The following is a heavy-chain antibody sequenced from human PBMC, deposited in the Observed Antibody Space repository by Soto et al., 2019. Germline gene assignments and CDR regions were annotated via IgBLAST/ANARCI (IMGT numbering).Heavy chain of an antibody. Sequence: SETLSLTCAVYGGSFSGYYWSWIRQPPGKGLEWIGEINHSGSTNYNPSLKSRVTISVNTSKNQYSLKLSSVTAADTAVYYCASQRGYSGYDYAFDIWGQGTMVTVSS. D-gene: IGHD5-12*01. J-gene: IGHJ3*02. CDR1: GGSFSGYY. CDR3: ASQRGYSGYDYAFDI. V-gene: IGHV4-34*01. CDR2: INHSGST.